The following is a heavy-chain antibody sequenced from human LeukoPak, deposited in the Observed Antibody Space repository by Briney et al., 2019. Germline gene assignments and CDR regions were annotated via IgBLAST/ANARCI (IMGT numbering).Heavy chain of an antibody. D-gene: IGHD6-19*01. CDR1: GFTFSSYE. V-gene: IGHV3-48*03. CDR3: ARSTVAGTYFDY. Sequence: GGSLRLSCAASGFTFSSYEMNWVRQAPGKGLEWVSYISSSGSTIYYADSVKGRFTISRDNAKNSLYLQMNSLRAEDTAVYYCARSTVAGTYFDYWGQGTLVTVSS. J-gene: IGHJ4*02. CDR2: ISSSGSTI.